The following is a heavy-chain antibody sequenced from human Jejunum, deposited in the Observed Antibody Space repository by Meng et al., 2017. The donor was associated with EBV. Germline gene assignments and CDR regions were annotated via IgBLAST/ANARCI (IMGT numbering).Heavy chain of an antibody. V-gene: IGHV4-4*02. J-gene: IGHJ4*02. CDR1: GGSINSKNW. CDR3: ARVRCSGGSCFYFDY. D-gene: IGHD2-15*01. Sequence: QVQLQESGPGLVQPSGXLSLTCXVSGGSINSKNWWHWVRQAPGKGLEWIGEIDHSGSTHYNPSLKSRVTISLGTSMNQFSLRLTSVTAADTAVYYCARVRCSGGSCFYFDYWGQGALCIVSS. CDR2: IDHSGST.